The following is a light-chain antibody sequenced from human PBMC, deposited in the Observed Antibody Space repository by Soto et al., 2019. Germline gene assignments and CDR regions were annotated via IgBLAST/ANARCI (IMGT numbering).Light chain of an antibody. J-gene: IGLJ2*01. CDR2: EVS. CDR3: FSYGGRSDLI. Sequence: QSALTQPPSASGSPGQTVTISCTGSSSNVGGYNYVSWYQQHPGTAPKLIIYEVSKRPSGVPDRFSGSKSGNTASLTVSGLEADDEDDYCWFSYGGRSDLIFGGGTKLTVL. CDR1: SSNVGGYNY. V-gene: IGLV2-8*01.